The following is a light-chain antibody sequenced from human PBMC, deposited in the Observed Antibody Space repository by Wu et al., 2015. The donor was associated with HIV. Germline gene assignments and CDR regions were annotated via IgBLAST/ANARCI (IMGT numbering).Light chain of an antibody. CDR2: AAS. J-gene: IGKJ3*01. CDR3: QQSYRAFT. CDR1: QSISSW. Sequence: DIQMTQSPSTLSASVGDRVTITCRASQSISSWLAWYQQKPGTAPKLLIYAASSLQSGVPSRFSGSGSGTDFTLTISSLRPEDFATYYCQQSYRAFTFGPGTKVDIK. V-gene: IGKV1-39*01.